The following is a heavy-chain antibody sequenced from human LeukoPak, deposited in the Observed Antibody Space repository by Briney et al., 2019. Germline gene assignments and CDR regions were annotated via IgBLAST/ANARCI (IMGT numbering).Heavy chain of an antibody. D-gene: IGHD3-10*01. CDR2: IIPILGIA. V-gene: IGHV1-69*04. J-gene: IGHJ4*02. Sequence: ASVKVSRKASGGTFSSYAISWVRQAPGQGLEWMGRIIPILGIANYAQKFQGRVTITADKSTSTAYMELSSLRSEDTAVYYCARDGYYGSGSSNDYWGQGTLVTVSS. CDR3: ARDGYYGSGSSNDY. CDR1: GGTFSSYA.